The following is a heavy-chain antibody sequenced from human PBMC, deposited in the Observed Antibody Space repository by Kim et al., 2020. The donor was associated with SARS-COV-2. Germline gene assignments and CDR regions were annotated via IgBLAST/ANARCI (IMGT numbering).Heavy chain of an antibody. J-gene: IGHJ6*02. D-gene: IGHD4-4*01. CDR3: AREAASIDYSNYADSLQQGGDYYYGMDV. CDR2: IIPILGIA. Sequence: SVKVSCKASGGTFSSYAISWVRQAPGQGLEWMGRIIPILGIANYAQKFQGRVTITADKSTSTAYMELSSLRSEDTAVYYCAREAASIDYSNYADSLQQGGDYYYGMDVWGQGTTVTVSS. CDR1: GGTFSSYA. V-gene: IGHV1-69*04.